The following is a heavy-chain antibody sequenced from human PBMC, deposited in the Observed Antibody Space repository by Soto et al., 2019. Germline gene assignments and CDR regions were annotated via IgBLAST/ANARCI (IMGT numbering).Heavy chain of an antibody. J-gene: IGHJ6*02. Sequence: GGSLRLSCAASGFTFDDYTMHWVRQAPGKGLEWVSLISWDGGSTYYADSVKGRFTISRDNSKNSLYLQMNSLRTEDTALYYCAKDRGVRGDPYYYGMDVWGQGTTVTV. CDR2: ISWDGGST. CDR1: GFTFDDYT. CDR3: AKDRGVRGDPYYYGMDV. D-gene: IGHD3-10*01. V-gene: IGHV3-43*01.